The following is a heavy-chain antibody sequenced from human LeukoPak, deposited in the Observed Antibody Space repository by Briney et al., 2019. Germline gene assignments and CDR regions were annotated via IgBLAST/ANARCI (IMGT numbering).Heavy chain of an antibody. CDR3: ARYRYYYDSSGSLKRWFDP. CDR2: FYPGDSDS. CDR1: GYSFTSYW. Sequence: GESLKISCKGSGYSFTSYWIGWVRQMPGKGLEWMGIFYPGDSDSSYSPSFQGQVTISADKSISTAYLQWSSLKASDTATYYCARYRYYYDSSGSLKRWFDPWGQGTLVTVSS. J-gene: IGHJ5*02. V-gene: IGHV5-51*01. D-gene: IGHD3-22*01.